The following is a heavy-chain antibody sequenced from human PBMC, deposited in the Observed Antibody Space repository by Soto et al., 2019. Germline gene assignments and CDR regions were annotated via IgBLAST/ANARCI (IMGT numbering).Heavy chain of an antibody. CDR3: ARAAAPRLGYCSSTSCYELSYYGMDV. D-gene: IGHD2-2*01. V-gene: IGHV1-2*02. J-gene: IGHJ6*02. Sequence: AAVEVSCKASGYTFTGYYMHWVRQAPGQGLEWMGWINPNSGGTSYAQKFQGRVTMTRDTSISTAYMELSRLRSDDTAVYYCARAAAPRLGYCSSTSCYELSYYGMDVWGQGTTVTVSS. CDR2: INPNSGGT. CDR1: GYTFTGYY.